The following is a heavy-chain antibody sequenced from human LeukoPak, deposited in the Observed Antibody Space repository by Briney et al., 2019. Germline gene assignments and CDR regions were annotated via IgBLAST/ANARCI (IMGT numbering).Heavy chain of an antibody. D-gene: IGHD6-19*01. V-gene: IGHV1-69*13. CDR2: IIPIFGTA. J-gene: IGHJ5*02. Sequence: SVKVSCKASGGTFSSYAISWVRQAPGQGLEWMGGIIPIFGTANYAQKFQGRVTITADESTSTAYMGLSSLRSEDTAVYYCARVPAGIAVAGLNWFDPWGQGTLVTVSS. CDR3: ARVPAGIAVAGLNWFDP. CDR1: GGTFSSYA.